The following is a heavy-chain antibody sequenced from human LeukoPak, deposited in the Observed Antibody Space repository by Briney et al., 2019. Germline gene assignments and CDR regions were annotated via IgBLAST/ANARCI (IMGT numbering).Heavy chain of an antibody. Sequence: SETLSLTCAVYGGSFSGYYWSWIRQPPGKGLEWIGEINHSGSTNYNPSLKSRVTISVDTSKNQFSLKLSSVTAADTAVYYCARHRCSGGSCYPMNWFDPWGQGILVTVSS. CDR3: ARHRCSGGSCYPMNWFDP. D-gene: IGHD2-15*01. V-gene: IGHV4-34*01. CDR2: INHSGST. J-gene: IGHJ5*02. CDR1: GGSFSGYY.